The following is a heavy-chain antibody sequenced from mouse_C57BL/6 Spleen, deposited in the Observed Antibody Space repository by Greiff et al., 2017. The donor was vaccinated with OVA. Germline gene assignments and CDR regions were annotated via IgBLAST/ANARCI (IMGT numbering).Heavy chain of an antibody. CDR3: ARFENWDRYFDV. D-gene: IGHD4-1*01. CDR2: INPSTGGT. V-gene: IGHV1-43*01. CDR1: GYSFTGYY. Sequence: EVQLQQSGPELVKPGASVKISCKASGYSFTGYYMHWVKQRSEKSLEWIGEINPSTGGTSYNQKFKGKATLTVDKSSSTAYMQLKSLTSEDSAVYYCARFENWDRYFDVWGTGTTVTVAS. J-gene: IGHJ1*03.